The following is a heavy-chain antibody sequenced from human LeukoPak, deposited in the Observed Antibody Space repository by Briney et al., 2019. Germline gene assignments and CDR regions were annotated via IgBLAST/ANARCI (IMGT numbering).Heavy chain of an antibody. V-gene: IGHV3-20*04. CDR3: ARIGDYLNFDY. D-gene: IGHD4-17*01. Sequence: PGGSLRLSCAASGFTFDDYGMSWVRQAPGKGLEWASGINWNGGSTGYADSVKGRFTISRDNSKNTLYLQMNSLRAEDTAVYYCARIGDYLNFDYWGQGTLVTVSS. CDR1: GFTFDDYG. J-gene: IGHJ4*02. CDR2: INWNGGST.